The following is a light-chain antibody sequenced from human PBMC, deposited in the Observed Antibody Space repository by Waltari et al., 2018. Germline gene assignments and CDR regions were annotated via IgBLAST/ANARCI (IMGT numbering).Light chain of an antibody. CDR2: GAS. CDR1: HTISGNW. CDR3: QQYDGSSVT. V-gene: IGKV3-20*01. J-gene: IGKJ4*01. Sequence: EIVLTQSPGSMSLSPGERATLSCRASHTISGNWLTWYQQKPGQAPRLLIYGASSRATAIPDRFSGSGSGTDFTLTISRLEPEDFAVYYCQQYDGSSVTFGGGTKVEIK.